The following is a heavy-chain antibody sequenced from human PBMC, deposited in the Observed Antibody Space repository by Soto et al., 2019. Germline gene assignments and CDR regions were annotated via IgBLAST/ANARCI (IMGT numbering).Heavy chain of an antibody. V-gene: IGHV1-18*01. D-gene: IGHD1-1*01. CDR1: GYAFTTYG. Sequence: QVHLVQSGAEVKKPGASVKVSCQASGYAFTTYGITWVRQAPGQGLEWMGWISAHNGNTNYAQKPQGRVTVTRDTSTSTAYMELRSLRSDDTAVYYCARGRYGDYWGQGALVTVSS. CDR2: ISAHNGNT. CDR3: ARGRYGDY. J-gene: IGHJ4*02.